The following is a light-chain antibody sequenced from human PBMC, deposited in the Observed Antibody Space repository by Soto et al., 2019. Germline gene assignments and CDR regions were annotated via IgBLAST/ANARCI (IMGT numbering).Light chain of an antibody. J-gene: IGLJ3*02. Sequence: QSALTQPPSASGSPGQSVTISCTGTSSDVGGYNYVSWYQQHPGKAPKLMIYEVSKRPSGVPDRFSGSKSGNTASLTVSGLQAEDEADYYFSSYAGSNHLVFGGGTKLTVL. V-gene: IGLV2-8*01. CDR2: EVS. CDR1: SSDVGGYNY. CDR3: SSYAGSNHLV.